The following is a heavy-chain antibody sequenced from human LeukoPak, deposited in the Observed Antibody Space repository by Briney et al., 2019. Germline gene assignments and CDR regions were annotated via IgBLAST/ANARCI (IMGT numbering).Heavy chain of an antibody. D-gene: IGHD6-13*01. J-gene: IGHJ4*02. CDR2: IYYSGST. CDR3: ATDDGSSSAE. Sequence: PSETLSLTCTVSGGSISSSSYYWGWIRQPPGKGLEWIGSIYYSGSTYYNPSLKSRVTISVDTSKNQFSLKLSSVTAADTAVYYCATDDGSSSAEWGQGTLVTGSS. CDR1: GGSISSSSYY. V-gene: IGHV4-39*07.